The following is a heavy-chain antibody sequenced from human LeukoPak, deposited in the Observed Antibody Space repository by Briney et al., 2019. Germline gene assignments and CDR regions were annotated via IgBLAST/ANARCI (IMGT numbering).Heavy chain of an antibody. V-gene: IGHV4-59*01. Sequence: SETLSLTCTVSGGSISSYYWSWIRQPPGKGLEWIGYIYYSASTNYNPSLKIPVTISVDTSKYQFSLKLSSVTAADAAVYYCARYNDYGATNWFDPWGQGTLVTVSS. CDR1: GGSISSYY. D-gene: IGHD4-17*01. J-gene: IGHJ5*02. CDR3: ARYNDYGATNWFDP. CDR2: IYYSAST.